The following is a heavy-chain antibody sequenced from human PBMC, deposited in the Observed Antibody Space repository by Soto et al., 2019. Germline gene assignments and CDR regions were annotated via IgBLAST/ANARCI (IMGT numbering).Heavy chain of an antibody. V-gene: IGHV4-31*03. J-gene: IGHJ4*02. CDR3: ARVTDTAMGEAALQRVSYYFDY. CDR2: IYSSGST. CDR1: GGSISSGGYY. Sequence: QVQLQESGPGLVKPSQTLSLTYTVSGGSISSGGYYWSWIRQHPGKGLEWIGYIYSSGSTYYNPSLKSRVTIAVDTSKNQFSLKLSSVTAADTAVYYCARVTDTAMGEAALQRVSYYFDYCGQGTLVTVSS. D-gene: IGHD5-18*01.